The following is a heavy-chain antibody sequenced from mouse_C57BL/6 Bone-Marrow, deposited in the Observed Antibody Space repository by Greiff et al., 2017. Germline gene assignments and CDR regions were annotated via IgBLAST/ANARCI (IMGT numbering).Heavy chain of an antibody. Sequence: VKLQESGAELVRPGASVTLSCKASGYTFTDYEMHWVKQTPVHGLEWIGAIDPETGGTAYNQKFKGKAILTADKSSSTAYMELRSLTSEDSAVYYCTRPGTDWYFDVWGTGTTVTVSS. D-gene: IGHD4-1*01. CDR3: TRPGTDWYFDV. CDR1: GYTFTDYE. J-gene: IGHJ1*03. CDR2: IDPETGGT. V-gene: IGHV1-15*01.